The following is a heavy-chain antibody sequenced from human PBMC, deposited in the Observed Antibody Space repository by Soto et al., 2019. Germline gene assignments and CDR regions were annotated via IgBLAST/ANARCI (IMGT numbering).Heavy chain of an antibody. J-gene: IGHJ5*02. V-gene: IGHV4-31*03. CDR3: ARGDDFWSGYRGNWFDP. CDR1: GGSISSGGYY. D-gene: IGHD3-3*01. CDR2: IYYSGST. Sequence: QVQLQESGPGLVKPSQTLSLTCTVSGGSISSGGYYWSWIRQHPGKGLEWIGYIYYSGSTYYNPSLKSRVTISVDTSKNQFSLKLSSVTAADTAVYYCARGDDFWSGYRGNWFDPWGQGTLVTVSS.